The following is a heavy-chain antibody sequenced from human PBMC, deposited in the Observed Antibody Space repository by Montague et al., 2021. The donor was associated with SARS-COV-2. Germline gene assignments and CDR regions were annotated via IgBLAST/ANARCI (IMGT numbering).Heavy chain of an antibody. J-gene: IGHJ5*01. CDR3: AREDRWNWFDS. V-gene: IGHV4-59*01. CDR1: GGSISSYY. Sequence: SETLSLTCSVSGGSISSYYWSWIRQPPGKGLEWIGYIYYRGTTNYNPSLRSRVTLSVDTSKNQFSLRLISVTAAGTAVYYCAREDRWNWFDSWGQGVLVTVSS. D-gene: IGHD5-24*01. CDR2: IYYRGTT.